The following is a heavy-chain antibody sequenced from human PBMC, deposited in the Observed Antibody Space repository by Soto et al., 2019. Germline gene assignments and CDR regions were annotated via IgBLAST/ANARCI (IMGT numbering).Heavy chain of an antibody. D-gene: IGHD3-10*01. V-gene: IGHV3-30*18. CDR3: ANDRIGYYYGSGSPNPFFDY. CDR1: GFTFSSYG. J-gene: IGHJ4*02. CDR2: ISYEGSNK. Sequence: PGGSLRLSCVASGFTFSSYGMHWVRQAPGKGLEWVTVISYEGSNKYYADSVKGRFAISRDNSKNTLYLQMNSLRTEDTAVYYCANDRIGYYYGSGSPNPFFDYWGQGTLVTVSS.